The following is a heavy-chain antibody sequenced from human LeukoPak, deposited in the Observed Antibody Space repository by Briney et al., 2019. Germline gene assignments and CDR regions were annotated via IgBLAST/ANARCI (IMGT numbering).Heavy chain of an antibody. V-gene: IGHV1-8*01. J-gene: IGHJ6*02. CDR3: ARGRSSGWYSSNYYYYYGMDV. Sequence: ASVKVSCKASGYTFTSYDINWVRQATGQGLEWMGWMNPNSGNTGYAQKFQGRVTMTRNTSISTAYMELSSLRSEDTAVYYCARGRSSGWYSSNYYYYYGMDVWGQGTTVTVSS. CDR1: GYTFTSYD. CDR2: MNPNSGNT. D-gene: IGHD6-19*01.